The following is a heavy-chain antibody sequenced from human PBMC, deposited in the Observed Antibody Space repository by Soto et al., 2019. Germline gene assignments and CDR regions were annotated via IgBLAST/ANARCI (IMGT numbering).Heavy chain of an antibody. CDR2: IYYSGST. J-gene: IGHJ5*02. D-gene: IGHD1-26*01. V-gene: IGHV4-31*03. Sequence: PSETLSLTCTVSGGSISSGGYYWSWIRQHPGKGLEWIGYIYYSGSTYYNPSLKSRVTISVDTSKNQFSLKLSSVTAADTAVYYCARDLIVGAKINWFDPWGQGTLVTVSS. CDR3: ARDLIVGAKINWFDP. CDR1: GGSISSGGYY.